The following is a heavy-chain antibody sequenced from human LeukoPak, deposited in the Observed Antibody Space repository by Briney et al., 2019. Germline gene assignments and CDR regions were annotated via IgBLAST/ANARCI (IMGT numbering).Heavy chain of an antibody. CDR1: GFTFSSYA. CDR2: IYYSGST. CDR3: ARYYYGSGSYSWFDP. Sequence: LRLSCAASGFTFSSYAMSWIRQHPGKGLEWIGYIYYSGSTYYNPSLKSRVTISVDTSKNQFSLKLSSVTAADTAVYYCARYYYGSGSYSWFDPWGQGTLVTVSS. D-gene: IGHD3-10*01. V-gene: IGHV4-31*02. J-gene: IGHJ5*02.